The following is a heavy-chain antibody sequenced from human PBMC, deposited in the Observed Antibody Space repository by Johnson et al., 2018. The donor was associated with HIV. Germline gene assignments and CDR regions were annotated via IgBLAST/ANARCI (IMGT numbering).Heavy chain of an antibody. Sequence: EVQLVESGGGVVQPGRSLKIYCAVSEFTFSNYAMHWVRQATGKGLEWVSAIGTAGDTYYPGSVKGRFTISRENAKNSLYLQMNSLRAGDTAVYYCARDVRVVVAATDAFDIWGQGTMVTVSS. CDR3: ARDVRVVVAATDAFDI. J-gene: IGHJ3*02. CDR2: IGTAGDT. D-gene: IGHD2-15*01. V-gene: IGHV3-13*01. CDR1: EFTFSNYA.